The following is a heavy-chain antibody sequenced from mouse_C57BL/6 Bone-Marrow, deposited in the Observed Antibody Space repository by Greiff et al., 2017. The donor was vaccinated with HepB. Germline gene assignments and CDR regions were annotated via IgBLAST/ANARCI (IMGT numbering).Heavy chain of an antibody. CDR1: GFTFSDYY. V-gene: IGHV5-12*01. Sequence: DVKLVESGGGLVQPGGSLKLSCAASGFTFSDYYMYWVRQTPEKRLEWVAYISNGGGSTYYPDTVKGRVTISRDNAKNTLYLQMSRLKSEGTAMYYCARHHDYYGSAYALDYWGQGATVTASS. CDR2: ISNGGGST. CDR3: ARHHDYYGSAYALDY. J-gene: IGHJ4*01. D-gene: IGHD1-1*01.